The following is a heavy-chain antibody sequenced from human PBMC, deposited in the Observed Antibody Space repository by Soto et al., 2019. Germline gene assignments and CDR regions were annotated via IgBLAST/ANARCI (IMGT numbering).Heavy chain of an antibody. Sequence: EVQLVESGGGLVQPGRSLRLSCAASGFTFDDYAMRWVRQAPGKGLEWVSGISWNSDSIAYADSVKGRFTISRDNAKNSLYLQMNSLRAEDTALYYCAKDVMRLLYFGYFDYWGQGTLVTVSS. J-gene: IGHJ4*02. D-gene: IGHD3-16*02. CDR1: GFTFDDYA. V-gene: IGHV3-9*01. CDR2: ISWNSDSI. CDR3: AKDVMRLLYFGYFDY.